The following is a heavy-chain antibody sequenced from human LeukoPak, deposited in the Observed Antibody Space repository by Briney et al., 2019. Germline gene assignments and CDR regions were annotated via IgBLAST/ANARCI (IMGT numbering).Heavy chain of an antibody. CDR2: IYSGGST. V-gene: IGHV3-53*01. CDR1: GFTVSSNY. CDR3: ARDHDNYFDY. Sequence: PGGSLRLSCAASGFTVSSNYMTWVRQAPGKGLEWVSVIYSGGSTYYPDSVKGRFTISRDNSKNTLYLQMNSLRAEDTAVYYCARDHDNYFDYWGQGTLVTVST. J-gene: IGHJ4*02.